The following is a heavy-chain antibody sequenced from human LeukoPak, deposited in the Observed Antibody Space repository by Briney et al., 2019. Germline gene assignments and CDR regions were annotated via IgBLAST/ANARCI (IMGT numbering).Heavy chain of an antibody. V-gene: IGHV3-21*01. CDR2: ISSGSSYI. Sequence: GGSLRLSCAASGFTFSSYSMNWVRQAPGKGLEWVSSISSGSSYIYYADSVKGRFTISRDNAKNSLYLQMNSLRAEDTAVYYCARDASSGWYGYWGQGTLVTVSS. D-gene: IGHD6-19*01. CDR1: GFTFSSYS. J-gene: IGHJ4*02. CDR3: ARDASSGWYGY.